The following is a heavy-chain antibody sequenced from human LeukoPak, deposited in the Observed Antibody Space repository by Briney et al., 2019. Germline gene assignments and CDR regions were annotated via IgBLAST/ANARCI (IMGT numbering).Heavy chain of an antibody. J-gene: IGHJ4*02. D-gene: IGHD4-23*01. Sequence: GGSLRLSCAASGFTFSTFPMHWVRQAPGKGLQWVAVISNDGNNKYYADSVKGRFTISRDNSKNTLFLQMNSLRAEDTAVYFCAKDPEVLRWSFDYWGQGTLVTVSS. CDR1: GFTFSTFP. CDR3: AKDPEVLRWSFDY. V-gene: IGHV3-30*07. CDR2: ISNDGNNK.